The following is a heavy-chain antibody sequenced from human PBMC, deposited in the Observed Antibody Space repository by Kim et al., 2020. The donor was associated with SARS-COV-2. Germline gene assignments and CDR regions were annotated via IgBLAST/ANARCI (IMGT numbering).Heavy chain of an antibody. D-gene: IGHD3-10*01. CDR3: AKELHPAVSSYYGSGSYYPVAY. CDR1: GFTFSSYG. V-gene: IGHV3-30*18. CDR2: ISYDGSNK. J-gene: IGHJ4*02. Sequence: GGSLRLSCAASGFTFSSYGMHWVRQAPGKGLEWVAVISYDGSNKYYADSVKGRFTISRDNSKNTLYLQMNSLRTGDTAVYYCAKELHPAVSSYYGSGSYYPVAYWGQGTLVTVSS.